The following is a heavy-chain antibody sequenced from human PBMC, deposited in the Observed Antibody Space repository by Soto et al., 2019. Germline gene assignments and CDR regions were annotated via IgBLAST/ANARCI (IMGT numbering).Heavy chain of an antibody. J-gene: IGHJ4*02. CDR2: ISYDGSNK. V-gene: IGHV3-30-3*01. CDR3: ARDGRMGTTLPHGGLDQ. D-gene: IGHD3-16*01. CDR1: GFNFRSYA. Sequence: QVQLMESGGGVVQPGRSLRLSCAASGFNFRSYAIHWVRQAPGKGLEWVAIISYDGSNKFYTDSVKGRFTISRDNSNKTLHLQMNRLRSEDTAVYYCARDGRMGTTLPHGGLDQWGQGTLVPVSS.